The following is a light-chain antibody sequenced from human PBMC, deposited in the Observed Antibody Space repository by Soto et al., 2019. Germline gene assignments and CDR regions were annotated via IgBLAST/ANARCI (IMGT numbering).Light chain of an antibody. CDR2: AAS. Sequence: DIQMTQSPSSVSASVGDRVTITCRASQGISSWLAWYQQKPGEAPKVLIYAASSLRSGVPPRFSVSESVTDFTLTISNLQAEDSATYLCQQAKSFPPAFGGGSKVEIK. V-gene: IGKV1-12*01. CDR3: QQAKSFPPA. J-gene: IGKJ4*01. CDR1: QGISSW.